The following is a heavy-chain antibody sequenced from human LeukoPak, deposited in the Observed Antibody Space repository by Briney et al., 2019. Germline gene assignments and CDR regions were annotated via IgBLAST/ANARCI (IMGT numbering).Heavy chain of an antibody. CDR3: AGERSSSSWYGLFDY. D-gene: IGHD6-13*01. V-gene: IGHV1-69*04. CDR2: IIPILGIA. Sequence: SVKVSCKASGGTFSSYAISWVRQAPGQGLEWMGRIIPILGIANYAQKFQGRVTITAGKSTSTAYMELSSLRSEDTAVYYCAGERSSSSWYGLFDYWGQGTLVTVSS. J-gene: IGHJ4*02. CDR1: GGTFSSYA.